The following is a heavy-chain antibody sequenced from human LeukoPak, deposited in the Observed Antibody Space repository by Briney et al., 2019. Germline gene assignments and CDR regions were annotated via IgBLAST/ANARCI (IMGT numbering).Heavy chain of an antibody. CDR2: IYSGGST. CDR1: GFTVSSNY. CDR3: ARDLGGSSAYYYYMDV. V-gene: IGHV3-53*01. Sequence: GGSLRLSCAASGFTVSSNYMSWARQAPGKGLEWVSVIYSGGSTYYADSVKGRFTISRDNSKNTLYLQMNSLRAEDTAVYYCARDLGGSSAYYYYMDVWGKGTTVTVSS. J-gene: IGHJ6*03. D-gene: IGHD4-23*01.